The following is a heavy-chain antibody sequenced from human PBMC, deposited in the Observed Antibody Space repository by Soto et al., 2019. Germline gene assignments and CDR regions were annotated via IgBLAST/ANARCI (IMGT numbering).Heavy chain of an antibody. V-gene: IGHV4-4*02. CDR2: IYHSGST. CDR1: GGSISSSNW. J-gene: IGHJ4*02. D-gene: IGHD5-18*01. Sequence: QVQLQESGPGLVKPSGTLSLTCAVSGGSISSSNWWSWVRQPPGKGLEWIGEIYHSGSTNYNPSLKXRLTXSXNKSKNQFSLKLNSVTAADTAVYYCARATGMAPFDYWGQGTLVTVSS. CDR3: ARATGMAPFDY.